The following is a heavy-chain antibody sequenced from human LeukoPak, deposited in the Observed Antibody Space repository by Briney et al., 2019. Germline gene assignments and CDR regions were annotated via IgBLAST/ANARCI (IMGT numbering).Heavy chain of an antibody. D-gene: IGHD6-19*01. J-gene: IGHJ4*02. V-gene: IGHV3-33*01. CDR3: ARDQVAGTFYFDY. CDR1: GFTFSSYG. CDR2: IWYDGSNK. Sequence: GRSLRLSCAASGFTFSSYGMHWVRQAPGKGLEWVAVIWYDGSNKYYADSVKGRFTISRDNSKNTLYLQMNSLRAEDTAVYYCARDQVAGTFYFDYWGQGTLVTVSS.